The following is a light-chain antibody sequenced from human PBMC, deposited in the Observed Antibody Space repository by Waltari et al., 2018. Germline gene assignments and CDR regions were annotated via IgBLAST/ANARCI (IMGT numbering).Light chain of an antibody. CDR1: SSDIGYYNL. CDR2: DVN. Sequence: QSALTQTATVSGSPGQSLTISCSGTSSDIGYYNLVSWYRQHPGKAPTLIIYDVNKRPSGVSNRFSGSKSGNTAFLTISGLQTADEADYYCCSYAGSAVSVFGGGTKVTVL. CDR3: CSYAGSAVSV. J-gene: IGLJ3*02. V-gene: IGLV2-23*02.